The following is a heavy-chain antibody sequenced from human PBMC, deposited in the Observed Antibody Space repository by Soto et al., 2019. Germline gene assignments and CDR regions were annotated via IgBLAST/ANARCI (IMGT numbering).Heavy chain of an antibody. Sequence: SETLSLTCTVSGGSISSGGYYWAWIRQPPGKGLEWIGSIYYGGSTYYNPSLKSRVTISVDTSKNQFSLKLRSMTAADTAVYYCARYTSSWSDHFDYWGQGTLVTVSS. CDR1: GGSISSGGYY. D-gene: IGHD6-13*01. CDR3: ARYTSSWSDHFDY. J-gene: IGHJ4*02. CDR2: IYYGGST. V-gene: IGHV4-39*01.